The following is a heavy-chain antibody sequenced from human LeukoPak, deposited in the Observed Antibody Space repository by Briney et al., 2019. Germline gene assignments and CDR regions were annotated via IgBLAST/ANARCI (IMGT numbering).Heavy chain of an antibody. Sequence: SETVSLTCTVSGDSISNRRYYWGGIRQPPGKGLEWIGSIYYSGSTYYNPSLKSRVTISVDTSKNQFSLKLSSVTAADTAVYYCARAPGGNPTTHYFDYWGQGTLVTVSS. D-gene: IGHD1-14*01. V-gene: IGHV4-39*07. J-gene: IGHJ4*02. CDR1: GDSISNRRYY. CDR2: IYYSGST. CDR3: ARAPGGNPTTHYFDY.